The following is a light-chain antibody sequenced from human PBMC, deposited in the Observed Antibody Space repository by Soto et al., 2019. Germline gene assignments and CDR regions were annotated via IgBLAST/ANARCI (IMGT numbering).Light chain of an antibody. J-gene: IGLJ2*01. CDR1: SSNIGGTNY. Sequence: QSVLTQPPSASGTPGQRVFISCSGSSSNIGGTNYAYWYQHLPGTAPKLLIYDNNKRPSGIPDRFSGSKSGTSATLGITGLQTGDEADYYCGTWDSSLSVVVFGGGTKLTVL. CDR2: DNN. V-gene: IGLV1-51*01. CDR3: GTWDSSLSVVV.